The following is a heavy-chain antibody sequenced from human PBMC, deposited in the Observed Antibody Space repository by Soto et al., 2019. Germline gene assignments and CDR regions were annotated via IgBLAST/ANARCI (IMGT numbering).Heavy chain of an antibody. D-gene: IGHD5-12*01. Sequence: ASVKVSCKASGYTFTSYGIGWVRQAPGQGLEWMGWISAYNGNTNYAQKLQGRVTITTDTSTSTAYMELRSLRSDDTAVYYCARGSPYSGYDKFDYWGQGTLVTV. CDR2: ISAYNGNT. J-gene: IGHJ4*02. V-gene: IGHV1-18*01. CDR3: ARGSPYSGYDKFDY. CDR1: GYTFTSYG.